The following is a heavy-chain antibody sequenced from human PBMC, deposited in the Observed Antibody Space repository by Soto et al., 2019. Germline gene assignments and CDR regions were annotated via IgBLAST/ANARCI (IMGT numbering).Heavy chain of an antibody. J-gene: IGHJ5*02. CDR3: ARGRYNWNYVGGSWFDP. Sequence: SETLSLTCAVYGGSFSGYYWSWIRQPPGKGLEWIGEINHSGSTNYNPSLKSRVTISVDTSKNQFSLKLSSVTAADTAVYYCARGRYNWNYVGGSWFDPWGQGTLVTVSS. V-gene: IGHV4-34*01. CDR1: GGSFSGYY. D-gene: IGHD1-7*01. CDR2: INHSGST.